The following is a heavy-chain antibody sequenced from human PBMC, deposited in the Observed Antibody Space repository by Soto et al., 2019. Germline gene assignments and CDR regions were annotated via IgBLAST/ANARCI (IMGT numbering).Heavy chain of an antibody. D-gene: IGHD1-1*01. CDR2: ISGHSGGT. Sequence: PSVKVSCKASGYPFTRFGINWVLQAPGQGLEWMGWISGHSGGTKYGPKFRDRLTIVTDTSSKTAYMELRSLKSDDTAVYYCAKDGGHGARTHICGMDVWGQGTTVTVSS. V-gene: IGHV1-18*01. CDR1: GYPFTRFG. CDR3: AKDGGHGARTHICGMDV. J-gene: IGHJ6*02.